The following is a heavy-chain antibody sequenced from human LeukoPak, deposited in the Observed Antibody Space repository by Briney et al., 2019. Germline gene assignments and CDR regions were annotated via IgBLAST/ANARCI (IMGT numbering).Heavy chain of an antibody. CDR2: IYYSGST. V-gene: IGHV4-59*01. CDR1: GGSISSYY. D-gene: IGHD5-18*01. Sequence: PSETLSLTCTVSGGSISSYYWSWIRQPPGKGLEWIGYIYYSGSTNYNPSLKSRVTISVDTSKNQFSLKLSSVTAADTAVYYCAGEGIKDTASFDYWGQGTLVTVSS. J-gene: IGHJ4*02. CDR3: AGEGIKDTASFDY.